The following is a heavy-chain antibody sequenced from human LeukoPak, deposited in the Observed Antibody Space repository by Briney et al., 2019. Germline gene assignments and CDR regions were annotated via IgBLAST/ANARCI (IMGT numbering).Heavy chain of an antibody. CDR2: IYTSGST. J-gene: IGHJ6*04. D-gene: IGHD6-13*01. CDR1: GGSISSYY. Sequence: SETLSLTCTVSGGSISSYYWSWIRQPAGKGLEWIGRIYTSGSTNYNPSLKSRVTMSVDTSKNQFSLKLSSVTAADTAVYYCARGLAAAGNYGMDVWGKGTTVTVSS. CDR3: ARGLAAAGNYGMDV. V-gene: IGHV4-4*07.